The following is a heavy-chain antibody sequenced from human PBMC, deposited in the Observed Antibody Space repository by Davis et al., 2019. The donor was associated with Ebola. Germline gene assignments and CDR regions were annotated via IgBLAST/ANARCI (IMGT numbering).Heavy chain of an antibody. CDR1: GFTFSSYA. Sequence: GESLKISRAASGFTFSSYAMSWVRQAPGKGLEWVSYISSSGSTIYYADSVKGRFTISRDNAKNSLYLQMNSLRAEDTAVYYCARGGKGVHYYYYGMDAWGQGTTVTVSS. CDR2: ISSSGSTI. V-gene: IGHV3-48*04. J-gene: IGHJ6*02. D-gene: IGHD3-10*01. CDR3: ARGGKGVHYYYYGMDA.